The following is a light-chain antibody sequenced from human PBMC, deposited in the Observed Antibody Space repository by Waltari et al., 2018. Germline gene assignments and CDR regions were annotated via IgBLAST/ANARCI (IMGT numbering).Light chain of an antibody. J-gene: IGKJ1*01. CDR1: GSVSSN. V-gene: IGKV3-15*01. Sequence: EILMTQSPATLSLSPGERATLSCRASGSVSSNLAWYQQKPGQAPRLLINDATTRATGSQARFSGSGSGTELTLNISSLQSEDFAVYYCQQYNNWPWTFGQGTKVEIK. CDR2: DAT. CDR3: QQYNNWPWT.